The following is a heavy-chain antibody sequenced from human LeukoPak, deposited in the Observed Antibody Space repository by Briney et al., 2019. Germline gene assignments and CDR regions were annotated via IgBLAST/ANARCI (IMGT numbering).Heavy chain of an antibody. CDR2: ISFDGTTK. CDR3: VKGKDLYGALDI. V-gene: IGHV3-30*18. CDR1: GFTVSTSV. Sequence: GGSLRLSCAASGFTVSTSVMHWVRQAPGKGLDWAAIISFDGTTKYYADSVKGRFTISRDNSKNTLFLQMDSLRVEDTAVYYCVKGKDLYGALDIWGQGTMVTVSS. J-gene: IGHJ3*02. D-gene: IGHD3-16*01.